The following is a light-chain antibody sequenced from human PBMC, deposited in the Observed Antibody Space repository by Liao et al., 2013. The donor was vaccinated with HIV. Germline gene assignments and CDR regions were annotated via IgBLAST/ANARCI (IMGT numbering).Light chain of an antibody. J-gene: IGLJ2*01. CDR2: QDT. CDR1: KLGQKY. CDR3: LAWDSSNMI. Sequence: SYELTQPPSVSVSPGQTATITCSGDKLGQKYSSWYQQKSGQSPVLVLYQDTKRPSGIPERFSGFNFGNTATLTISGTQAVDEADYFCLAWDSSNMIFGGGTKLTVL. V-gene: IGLV3-1*01.